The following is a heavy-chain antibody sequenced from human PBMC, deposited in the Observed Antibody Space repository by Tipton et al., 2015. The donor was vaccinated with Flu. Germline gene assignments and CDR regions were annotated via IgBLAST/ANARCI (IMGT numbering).Heavy chain of an antibody. J-gene: IGHJ5*01. CDR2: INHSESP. CDR3: ARRDYSNYVSEPKNWFDS. V-gene: IGHV4-34*01. D-gene: IGHD4-11*01. CDR1: GGSFSGHY. Sequence: TLSLTCAVYGGSFSGHYWSWIRQPPGKGLEWIGEINHSESPNYNPSLKSRVTISVDTSKIQFYLRLTSVTAADTAVYYCARRDYSNYVSEPKNWFDSWGQGFRVTVSS.